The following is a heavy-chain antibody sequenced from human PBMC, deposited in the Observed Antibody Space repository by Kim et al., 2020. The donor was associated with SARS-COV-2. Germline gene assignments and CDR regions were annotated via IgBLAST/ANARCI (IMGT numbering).Heavy chain of an antibody. D-gene: IGHD2-2*01. V-gene: IGHV1-3*01. Sequence: ASVKVSCKASGYTFTSYGMHWVRQAPGQRLEWMGWINAGPGNPKYSQKFEGRVTITRDTSASTAYMELSSPRSEDTAVYYCARDHRYCSGSTCYGEAIDYWGQGTLVTVSS. CDR1: GYTFTSYG. CDR2: INAGPGNP. CDR3: ARDHRYCSGSTCYGEAIDY. J-gene: IGHJ4*02.